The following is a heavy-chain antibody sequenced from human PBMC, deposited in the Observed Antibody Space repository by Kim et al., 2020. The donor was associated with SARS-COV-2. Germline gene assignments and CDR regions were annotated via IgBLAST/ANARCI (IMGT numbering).Heavy chain of an antibody. CDR1: GFTFSSYG. V-gene: IGHV3-33*01. CDR2: IWYDGSNK. J-gene: IGHJ6*02. Sequence: GGSLRLSCAASGFTFSSYGMHWVRQAPGKGLEWVAVIWYDGSNKYYADSVKGRFTISRDNSKNTLYLQMNSLRAEDTAVYYCARAYIVATMWGYYYGMDFWGQGTTVRVSS. D-gene: IGHD5-12*01. CDR3: ARAYIVATMWGYYYGMDF.